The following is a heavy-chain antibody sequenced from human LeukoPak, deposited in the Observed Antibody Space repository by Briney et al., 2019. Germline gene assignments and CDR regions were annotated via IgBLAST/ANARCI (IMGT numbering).Heavy chain of an antibody. Sequence: GGSLRLSCAASGFTFSSYWMSWVRQAPGKGLERVANIKQDGSEKYSLDSVKGRFTISRDNAKNTLYLQMNSLRAEDTAVYYCAKQARGYCSSTSCSHAYYYMDVWGKGTTVTVSS. CDR3: AKQARGYCSSTSCSHAYYYMDV. J-gene: IGHJ6*03. CDR1: GFTFSSYW. V-gene: IGHV3-7*01. D-gene: IGHD2-2*01. CDR2: IKQDGSEK.